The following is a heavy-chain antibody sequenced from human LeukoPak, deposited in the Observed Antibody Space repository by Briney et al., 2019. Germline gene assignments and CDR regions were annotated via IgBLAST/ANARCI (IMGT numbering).Heavy chain of an antibody. Sequence: GGSLRLSCSASGFTVSSYAGGWLGQAQGKGLEGVSAISGSGGSTYYADSVKGRFTISRDNSKNTLYLQMNSLRAEDTAVYYCAKVSAGSSWYFDYWGQGTLVTVSS. D-gene: IGHD6-13*01. V-gene: IGHV3-23*01. J-gene: IGHJ4*02. CDR3: AKVSAGSSWYFDY. CDR2: ISGSGGST. CDR1: GFTVSSYA.